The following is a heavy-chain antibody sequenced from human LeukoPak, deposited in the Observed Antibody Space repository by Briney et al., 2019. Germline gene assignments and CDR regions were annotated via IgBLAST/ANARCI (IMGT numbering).Heavy chain of an antibody. CDR3: ARGGYCTNGVCPRWWFDP. D-gene: IGHD2-8*01. Sequence: GGSLRLSCAASGFTFSSYSMNWVRQAPGKGLEWVSSISSSSSYIYYADSVKGRFTISRDNAKNSLYLQMNSLRAEDTAVYYCARGGYCTNGVCPRWWFDPWGQGTLVTVSS. V-gene: IGHV3-21*01. CDR1: GFTFSSYS. CDR2: ISSSSSYI. J-gene: IGHJ5*02.